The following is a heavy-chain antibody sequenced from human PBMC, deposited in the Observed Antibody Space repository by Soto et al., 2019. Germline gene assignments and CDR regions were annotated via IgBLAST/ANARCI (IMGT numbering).Heavy chain of an antibody. CDR2: IIPIFGTA. CDR1: GGTFSSYA. Sequence: SVKVSCKASGGTFSSYAISWVRQAPGQGLEWMGGIIPIFGTANYAQKFQGRVTITADESTSTAYMELSSLRYEDTAVYYCATAYSSSWPPTYDYYYGMDVWGQGTTVTVSS. J-gene: IGHJ6*02. CDR3: ATAYSSSWPPTYDYYYGMDV. V-gene: IGHV1-69*13. D-gene: IGHD6-13*01.